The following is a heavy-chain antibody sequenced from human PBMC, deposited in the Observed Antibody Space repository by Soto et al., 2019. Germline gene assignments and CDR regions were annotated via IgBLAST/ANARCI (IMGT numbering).Heavy chain of an antibody. D-gene: IGHD2-15*01. V-gene: IGHV3-21*01. CDR3: ARDAGLLTQDY. Sequence: GGSLSLSCAASGFTFRDYPMNWVPQAPGKGLEWVSYISSRSSYIYYADSLKGRFTIARDNAKNSLYLEMNSLRAEDTAVYYCARDAGLLTQDYWGQGTLVTVSS. CDR2: ISSRSSYI. J-gene: IGHJ4*02. CDR1: GFTFRDYP.